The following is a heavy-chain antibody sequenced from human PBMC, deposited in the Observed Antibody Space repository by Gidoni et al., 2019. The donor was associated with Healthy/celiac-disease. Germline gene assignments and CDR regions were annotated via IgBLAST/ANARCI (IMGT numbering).Heavy chain of an antibody. D-gene: IGHD6-6*01. J-gene: IGHJ4*02. V-gene: IGHV3-21*01. CDR1: GFTFSSYS. Sequence: EVQLVESGGGLVKPGGSLRLSCAASGFTFSSYSMTWVRQAPGKGLEWVSSISSSSSYIYYADSVKGRFTISRDNAKNSLYLQMNSLRAEDTAVYYCARVEYSSSSLRGFSFDYWGQGTLVTVSS. CDR3: ARVEYSSSSLRGFSFDY. CDR2: ISSSSSYI.